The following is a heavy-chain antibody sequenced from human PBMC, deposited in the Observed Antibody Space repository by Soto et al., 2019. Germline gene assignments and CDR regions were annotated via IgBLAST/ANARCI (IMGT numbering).Heavy chain of an antibody. Sequence: SVKVSCEASGYTFTSYGIHWVRQAPLQRLEWMGWINAANGDTKYSPKFQGRVTITRDTSASTAYMELSSLRSEDTAVYYCVRRHVSATGIDWFDPWGQGTLVTVSS. J-gene: IGHJ5*02. V-gene: IGHV1-3*01. CDR2: INAANGDT. D-gene: IGHD6-13*01. CDR3: VRRHVSATGIDWFDP. CDR1: GYTFTSYG.